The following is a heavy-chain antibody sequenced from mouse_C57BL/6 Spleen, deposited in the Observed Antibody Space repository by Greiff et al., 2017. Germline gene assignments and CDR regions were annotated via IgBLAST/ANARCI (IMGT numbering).Heavy chain of an antibody. J-gene: IGHJ4*01. V-gene: IGHV14-4*01. CDR1: GFNIKDDY. Sequence: EVQLQESGAELVRPGASVKLSCTASGFNIKDDYMHWVKQRPEQGLEWIGWIDPENGDTEYASKVQGKATITADTSSNTAYLQLSSLTSEDTAVYYCTISTMITTTYYAMDDWGQGTSVTVSS. D-gene: IGHD2-4*01. CDR3: TISTMITTTYYAMDD. CDR2: IDPENGDT.